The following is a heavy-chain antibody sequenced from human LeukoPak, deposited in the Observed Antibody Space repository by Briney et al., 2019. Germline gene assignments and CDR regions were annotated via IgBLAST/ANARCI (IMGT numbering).Heavy chain of an antibody. CDR3: ATLVVTATHYDY. Sequence: PSETLSLTCAVYGGSFSGYYWSWIRQPPGKGLEWIGEINHSGSTNYNPSLKGRVTISVDTSKNQFSLKLSSVTAADTAVYYCATLVVTATHYDYWGQGTLVTVSS. V-gene: IGHV4-34*01. D-gene: IGHD2-21*02. J-gene: IGHJ4*02. CDR2: INHSGST. CDR1: GGSFSGYY.